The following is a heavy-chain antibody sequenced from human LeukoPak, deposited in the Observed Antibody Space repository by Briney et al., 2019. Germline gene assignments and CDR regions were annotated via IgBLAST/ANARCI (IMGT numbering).Heavy chain of an antibody. Sequence: GGSLRLSCAASGFTFSSYWMHWVRQAPGKGLVWVSRINSDGSSTSYADSVKGRFTISRDNAKNTLYLQMNSLRAEDTAVYYCARGGHCGGDCEDCWGQGTLVTVSS. CDR3: ARGGHCGGDCEDC. CDR2: INSDGSST. J-gene: IGHJ4*02. V-gene: IGHV3-74*01. D-gene: IGHD2-21*02. CDR1: GFTFSSYW.